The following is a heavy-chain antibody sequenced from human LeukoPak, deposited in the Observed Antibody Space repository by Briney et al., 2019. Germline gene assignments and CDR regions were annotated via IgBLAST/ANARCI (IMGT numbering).Heavy chain of an antibody. J-gene: IGHJ4*02. CDR3: ARGGDGYNDFDY. CDR2: IYHSGST. D-gene: IGHD5-24*01. CDR1: GGSISSGDYS. Sequence: SETLSLTCADSGGSISSGDYSWSWIRQPPGKGLEWIGYIYHSGSTYYNPSLKSRVTISVDRSKNQFSLKLSSVTAADTAVYYCARGGDGYNDFDYWGQGTLVTVSS. V-gene: IGHV4-30-2*01.